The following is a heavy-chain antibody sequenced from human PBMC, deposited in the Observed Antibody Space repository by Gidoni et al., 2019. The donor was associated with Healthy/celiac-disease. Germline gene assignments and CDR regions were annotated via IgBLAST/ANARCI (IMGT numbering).Heavy chain of an antibody. CDR2: SKSKTDGGTT. V-gene: IGHV3-15*01. D-gene: IGHD5-18*01. CDR1: GFTFSNAW. Sequence: EVQLVESGGGLVKPGGSLRLSCAASGFTFSNAWMSWVRQAPGKGLEWVGRSKSKTDGGTTDYAAPVKGRFTISRDDSKNTLYLQMNSLKTEDTAVYYCTTDYRQLSYYYGMDVWGQGTTVTVSS. CDR3: TTDYRQLSYYYGMDV. J-gene: IGHJ6*02.